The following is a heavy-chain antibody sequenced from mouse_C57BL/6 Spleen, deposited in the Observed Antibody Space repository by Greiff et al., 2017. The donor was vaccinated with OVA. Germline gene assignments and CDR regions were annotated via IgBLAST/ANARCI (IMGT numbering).Heavy chain of an antibody. Sequence: VQLQQSGPELVKPGASVKISCKASGYAFSSSWMNWVKQRPGKGLEWIGRIYPGGGDTNYNGKFKGKATLTADKSSSTAYMQLSSLTSEDSAVYVCARVNCYGSSDYFDYWGQGTTLTVSS. CDR3: ARVNCYGSSDYFDY. J-gene: IGHJ2*01. CDR2: IYPGGGDT. V-gene: IGHV1-82*01. D-gene: IGHD1-1*01. CDR1: GYAFSSSW.